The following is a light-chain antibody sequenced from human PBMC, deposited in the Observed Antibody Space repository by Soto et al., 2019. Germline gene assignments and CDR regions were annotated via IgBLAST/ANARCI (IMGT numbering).Light chain of an antibody. CDR2: QAS. Sequence: DVEMTQTPLSLPVTLGQPASISCRSSQSLVYSDGNNYLNWFQQRPGQSPGRLIYQASHQDRRVPDRFSGSRSGTDFTREITRVEPEDVGVYYCMQGSHPPYTFGQGTKLEI. J-gene: IGKJ2*01. CDR3: MQGSHPPYT. CDR1: QSLVYSDGNNY. V-gene: IGKV2-30*01.